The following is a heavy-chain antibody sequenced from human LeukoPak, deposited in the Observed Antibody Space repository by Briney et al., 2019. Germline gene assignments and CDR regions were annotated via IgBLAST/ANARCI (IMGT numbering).Heavy chain of an antibody. Sequence: PGGSLRLSCAASGFTFSNYWMSWVRRAPGKGLEWVANIKQDGSETYSADSVRGRFTISRDNAKNSLYLQMNSLRAEDTAVYYCAREDHSDAFDIWGQGTMVTVPS. CDR1: GFTFSNYW. CDR3: AREDHSDAFDI. CDR2: IKQDGSET. J-gene: IGHJ3*02. V-gene: IGHV3-7*01. D-gene: IGHD1-14*01.